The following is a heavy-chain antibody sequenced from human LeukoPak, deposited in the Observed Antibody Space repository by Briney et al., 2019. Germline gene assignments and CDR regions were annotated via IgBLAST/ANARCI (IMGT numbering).Heavy chain of an antibody. D-gene: IGHD3-16*01. CDR2: INHSGST. J-gene: IGHJ4*02. Sequence: GSLRLSCAASGFTFSDYYMSWIRQPPGKGLEWIGEINHSGSTNYNPSLKSRVTISVDTSKNQFSLKLSSVTAADSAVYYCARGPNMITFGGVACRYWGQGTLVTVSS. CDR3: ARGPNMITFGGVACRY. V-gene: IGHV4-34*01. CDR1: GFTFSDYY.